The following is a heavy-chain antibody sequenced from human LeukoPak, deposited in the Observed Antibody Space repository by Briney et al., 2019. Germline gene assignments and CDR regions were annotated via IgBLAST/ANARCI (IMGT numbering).Heavy chain of an antibody. Sequence: GESLRLSCTASGFTFSNFWMGWVRQAPGKGLEWVANIKQDETEKFYLGSVKGRFTISRDNAKNSLFLQMDSLKVEDTAIYYCTTDRWYSADHWGQGTLVTVSS. V-gene: IGHV3-7*03. D-gene: IGHD2-15*01. J-gene: IGHJ5*02. CDR3: TTDRWYSADH. CDR2: IKQDETEK. CDR1: GFTFSNFW.